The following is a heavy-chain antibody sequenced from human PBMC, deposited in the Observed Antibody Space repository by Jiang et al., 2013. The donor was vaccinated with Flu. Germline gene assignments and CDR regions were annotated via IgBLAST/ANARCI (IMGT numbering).Heavy chain of an antibody. V-gene: IGHV3-23*01. D-gene: IGHD6-19*01. Sequence: AASGXTFSNYAMSWVRQASREGGWSGVSALIGSGGSTYYSDSVKGRFTISRDNSKNTMYLQMNSLRAEDTAVYYCAKKLSAVPGPDAFDAWGQGTLVTVSS. CDR1: GXTFSNYA. J-gene: IGHJ3*01. CDR2: LIGSGGST. CDR3: AKKLSAVPGPDAFDA.